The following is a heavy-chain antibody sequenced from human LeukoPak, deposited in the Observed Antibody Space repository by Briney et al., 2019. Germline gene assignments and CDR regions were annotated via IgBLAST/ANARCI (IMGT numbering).Heavy chain of an antibody. D-gene: IGHD3-10*01. Sequence: GGSLRPSCSASGFTFSSYAMHWVRQAPGKGLEYVSAISSNGGSTYYADSVKGRFTISRDNSKNTLYLQMSSLRAEDTAVYYCVKGAMVRPPPFDYWGQGTLVTVSS. CDR1: GFTFSSYA. J-gene: IGHJ4*02. V-gene: IGHV3-64D*06. CDR3: VKGAMVRPPPFDY. CDR2: ISSNGGST.